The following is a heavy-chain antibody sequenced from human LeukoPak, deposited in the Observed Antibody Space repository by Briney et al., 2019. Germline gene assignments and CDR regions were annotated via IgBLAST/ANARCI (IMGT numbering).Heavy chain of an antibody. V-gene: IGHV3-11*04. J-gene: IGHJ4*02. CDR1: GFSFSDSY. CDR2: ISGSSSDI. D-gene: IGHD6-6*01. Sequence: GGSLRLSCVVSGFSFSDSYMTWIRQTPGKGLEWLAYISGSSSDIYYAYSVKGRVTISRGNAKNPLYLKMNSLRAEDTAVYYCARDPGAYSRSPIDSWGQGTLVTVSS. CDR3: ARDPGAYSRSPIDS.